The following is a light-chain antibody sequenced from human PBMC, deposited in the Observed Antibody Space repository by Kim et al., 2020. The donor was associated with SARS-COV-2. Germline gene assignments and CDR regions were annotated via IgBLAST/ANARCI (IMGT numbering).Light chain of an antibody. J-gene: IGKJ4*01. V-gene: IGKV3-20*01. Sequence: PGEGATLTCRASQRVDIRYIAWYQQKSGQAPRLFIYAASSRATGIPDRFSGSGSGTDFTLTISRLEPEDFAVYYCQYYRGAPVTFGGGTKVDIK. CDR1: QRVDIRY. CDR3: QYYRGAPVT. CDR2: AAS.